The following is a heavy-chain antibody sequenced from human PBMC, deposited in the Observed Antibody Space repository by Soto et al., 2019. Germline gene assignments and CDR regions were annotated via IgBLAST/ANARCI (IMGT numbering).Heavy chain of an antibody. J-gene: IGHJ4*02. D-gene: IGHD4-17*01. V-gene: IGHV4-34*01. Sequence: PSETLSLTCAVYGGSFSGYYWSWIRQPPGKGLEWIGEINHSGSTNYNPSLKSRVTISVDTSKNQFSMKLSSVAAADTAVYYCARGRGVTTEDYFDYWGQGTLVTVSS. CDR1: GGSFSGYY. CDR2: INHSGST. CDR3: ARGRGVTTEDYFDY.